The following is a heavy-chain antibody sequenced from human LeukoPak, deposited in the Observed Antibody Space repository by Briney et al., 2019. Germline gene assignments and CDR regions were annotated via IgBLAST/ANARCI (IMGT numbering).Heavy chain of an antibody. J-gene: IGHJ4*02. V-gene: IGHV3-53*01. CDR3: ARGGGGSPAAAKAFDY. CDR2: IYSGGTT. Sequence: PGGSLRLSCAASGFTVSSYYMSWVRQAPGKGLEWVSVIYSGGTTYYADSVKGRFTISRDDSKNTLYLQMNSLRAEDTAVYYCARGGGGSPAAAKAFDYWGQGTLVTVSS. D-gene: IGHD2-2*01. CDR1: GFTVSSYY.